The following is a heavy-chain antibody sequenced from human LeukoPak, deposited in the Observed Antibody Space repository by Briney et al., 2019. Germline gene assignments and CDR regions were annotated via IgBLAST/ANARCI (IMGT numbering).Heavy chain of an antibody. D-gene: IGHD3-3*01. Sequence: GGSLRLSCAASGFAFSSYWMHWVRQAPGKGLVWVARISSDGRTTNYADSVKGRFTISRDNAKNTLYLQMNSLRAEDTAVYYCARDPVITTFGVAPFDYWGQGTLVTVSS. CDR2: ISSDGRTT. CDR3: ARDPVITTFGVAPFDY. J-gene: IGHJ4*02. V-gene: IGHV3-74*01. CDR1: GFAFSSYW.